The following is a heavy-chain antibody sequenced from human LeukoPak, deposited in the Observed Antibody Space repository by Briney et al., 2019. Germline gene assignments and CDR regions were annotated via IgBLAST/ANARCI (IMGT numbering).Heavy chain of an antibody. J-gene: IGHJ4*02. CDR3: AKESLCSGGSCYSGILDS. Sequence: GGSLRLSCAASGFTFSSYAMSWVRPAPGKGLEWVSAISGSGGSTYYADSVKGRFTISRDNSKNTLYLQMNSLRAEDTAVYFCAKESLCSGGSCYSGILDSWGQGTLVIVSS. D-gene: IGHD2-15*01. V-gene: IGHV3-23*01. CDR1: GFTFSSYA. CDR2: ISGSGGST.